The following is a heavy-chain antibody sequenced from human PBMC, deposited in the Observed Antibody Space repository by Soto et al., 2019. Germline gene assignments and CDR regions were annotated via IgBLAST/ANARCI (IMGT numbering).Heavy chain of an antibody. CDR1: GYSFSSYG. Sequence: QLVQSGAEVKKPGASVKVSCKASGYSFSSYGIIWVRQAPGQGLEWMGWIRPYNGDTNSAQKLQGRGTMTTDTSTSTAYMELRSLRSDDTAVYYCARRAEDLYYYYMDVWGKGTTVTVSS. CDR2: IRPYNGDT. J-gene: IGHJ6*03. D-gene: IGHD1-26*01. V-gene: IGHV1-18*01. CDR3: ARRAEDLYYYYMDV.